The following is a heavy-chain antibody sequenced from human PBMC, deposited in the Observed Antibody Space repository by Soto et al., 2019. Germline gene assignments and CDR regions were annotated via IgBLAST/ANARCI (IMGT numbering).Heavy chain of an antibody. D-gene: IGHD2-2*01. CDR3: AKDRRIAVVLESFDY. CDR1: GFTFNYYA. CDR2: LSGSGDTT. J-gene: IGHJ4*02. V-gene: IGHV3-23*01. Sequence: GESLKISCAASGFTFNYYAMSWVRQTPGQGLEWVSGLSGSGDTTYYADSVKGRFTISRDNSRNTLYLQMNSLRAEDTAVYYCAKDRRIAVVLESFDYWGQGTLVTVSS.